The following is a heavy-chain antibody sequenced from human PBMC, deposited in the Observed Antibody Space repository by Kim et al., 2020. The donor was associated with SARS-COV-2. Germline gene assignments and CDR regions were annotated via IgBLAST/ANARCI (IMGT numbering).Heavy chain of an antibody. CDR1: GFTFSSYG. V-gene: IGHV3-30*18. CDR2: ISYDGSNK. J-gene: IGHJ4*02. D-gene: IGHD6-19*01. Sequence: GGSLRLSCAASGFTFSSYGMHWVRQAPGKGLEWVAVISYDGSNKYYADSVKGRFTISRDNSKNTLYLQMNSLRAEDTAVYYCAKERVAVAGKRGAIDYWGQGTLVTVSS. CDR3: AKERVAVAGKRGAIDY.